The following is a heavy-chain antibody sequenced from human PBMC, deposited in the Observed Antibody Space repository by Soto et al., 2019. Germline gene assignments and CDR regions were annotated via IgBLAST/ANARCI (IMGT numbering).Heavy chain of an antibody. CDR1: GGSISSSSYY. D-gene: IGHD6-13*01. V-gene: IGHV4-39*02. J-gene: IGHJ5*02. CDR3: AIDSSSWSTNNWFDP. CDR2: IYYSGST. Sequence: SETLSLTCTVSGGSISSSSYYWGWIRQPPGKGLEWIGSIYYSGSTYYNPSLKSRVTISVDTSKNQFSLKLSSVTAAGTAVYYCAIDSSSWSTNNWFDPWGQGTPVTVSS.